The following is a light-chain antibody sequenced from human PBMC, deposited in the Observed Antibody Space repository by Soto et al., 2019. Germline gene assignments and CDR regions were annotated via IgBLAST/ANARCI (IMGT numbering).Light chain of an antibody. J-gene: IGLJ2*01. CDR3: AAWDDSLNGLV. CDR2: SNN. Sequence: QSVLTQPPSASGTPGQRVTISCSGSSSNIGSNTVNWYQQLPGTAPKLLIYSNNQLPSGVPDRFSGSKSGTSASLAISGLQSEDEADYYCAAWDDSLNGLVFGGGTKLTVL. V-gene: IGLV1-44*01. CDR1: SSNIGSNT.